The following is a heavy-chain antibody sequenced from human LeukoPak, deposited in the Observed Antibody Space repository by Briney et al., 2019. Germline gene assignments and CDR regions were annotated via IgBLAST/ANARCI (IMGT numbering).Heavy chain of an antibody. D-gene: IGHD3-16*01. CDR2: INPSGGST. J-gene: IGHJ5*02. CDR1: GYTFTSYY. CDR3: ARERAGVWGSFSNWFDP. Sequence: GASVKVSCKASGYTFTSYYMHWVRQAPGQGLEWMGIINPSGGSTSYAQKFQGRVTMTRDMSTSTAYMELSRLRSDDTAVYYCARERAGVWGSFSNWFDPWGQGTLVTVSS. V-gene: IGHV1-46*01.